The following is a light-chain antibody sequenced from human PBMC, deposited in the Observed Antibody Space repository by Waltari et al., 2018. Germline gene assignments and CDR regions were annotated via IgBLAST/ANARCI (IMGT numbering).Light chain of an antibody. V-gene: IGLV2-14*03. CDR1: SSAVGGYNY. Sequence: QSALTQPASVSGSPGQSLTISCTGTSSAVGGYNYVSWYQQHPGKAPKLMIFDVNNRPSGVSNRFSGSKSGNTASLTISGLQAEDEADYYCSAYISSSTLELFGGGTRLTVL. CDR3: SAYISSSTLEL. CDR2: DVN. J-gene: IGLJ2*01.